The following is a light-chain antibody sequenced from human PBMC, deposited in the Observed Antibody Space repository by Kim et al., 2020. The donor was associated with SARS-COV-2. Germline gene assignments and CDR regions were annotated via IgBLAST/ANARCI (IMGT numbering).Light chain of an antibody. CDR2: GAP. Sequence: LMTQSPLTLSVSPGERATLSCRAGHDITDFVAWYQQKRGQAPRLLIYGAPTRATGVPARFSGSRSGTEFTLTISGLQSEDFAVYYCQKYRRWRTFGQGTKVDIK. CDR1: HDITDF. J-gene: IGKJ1*01. V-gene: IGKV3-15*01. CDR3: QKYRRWRT.